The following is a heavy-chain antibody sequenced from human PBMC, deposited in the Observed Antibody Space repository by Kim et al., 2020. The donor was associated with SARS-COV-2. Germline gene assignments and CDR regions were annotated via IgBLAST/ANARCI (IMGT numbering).Heavy chain of an antibody. D-gene: IGHD3-22*01. CDR3: AICYYDSSGYYVHYYYYGMDV. V-gene: IGHV1-69*13. CDR2: IIPIFGTA. J-gene: IGHJ6*02. Sequence: SVKVSCKASGGTFSSYAISWVRQAPGQGLEWMGGIIPIFGTANYAQKFQGRVTITADESTSTAYMELSSLRSEDTAVYYCAICYYDSSGYYVHYYYYGMDVWGQGTTVTVSS. CDR1: GGTFSSYA.